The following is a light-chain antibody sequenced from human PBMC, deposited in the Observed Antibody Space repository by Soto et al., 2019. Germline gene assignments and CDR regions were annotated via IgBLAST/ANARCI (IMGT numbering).Light chain of an antibody. V-gene: IGKV2-28*01. CDR2: LGS. CDR3: MQALPTPPYT. J-gene: IGKJ2*01. CDR1: QSLLQSDGYNY. Sequence: DLVMTQSPLSLRVTPGEPASISCRSSQSLLQSDGYNYLDWYLQKTGQSPQLLIYLGSNRASGVPDRFSGSGSGTDFTLRISRVEAEDVGVYYCMQALPTPPYTFGQGTKLEIK.